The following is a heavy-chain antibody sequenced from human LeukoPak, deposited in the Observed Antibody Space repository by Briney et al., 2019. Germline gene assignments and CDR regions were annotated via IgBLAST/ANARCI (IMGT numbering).Heavy chain of an antibody. CDR1: GGTFSSYT. J-gene: IGHJ5*02. V-gene: IGHV1-69*02. CDR3: TSDLEAVVVVPAAYTPFDP. D-gene: IGHD2-2*01. Sequence: SVKVSCKASGGTFSSYTISWVRQAPGQGLEWMGRIIPILGIANYAQKFQGRVTITADKSTSTAYMELSSLRSEDTAVYYCTSDLEAVVVVPAAYTPFDPWGQGTLVTVSS. CDR2: IIPILGIA.